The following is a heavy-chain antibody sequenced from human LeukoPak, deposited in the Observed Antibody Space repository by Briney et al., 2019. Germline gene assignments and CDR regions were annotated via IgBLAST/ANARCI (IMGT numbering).Heavy chain of an antibody. V-gene: IGHV4-34*01. CDR1: GGSFSGYY. D-gene: IGHD3-22*01. CDR3: ARRLSGYYDSSGYYRRYNWFDP. Sequence: SETLSLTCAVYGGSFSGYYWSWIRQPPGKGLEWIGEINHSGSTNYNPSLKSRVTISVDTSKNQFSLKLSSVTAADTAVYYCARRLSGYYDSSGYYRRYNWFDPWGQGTLVTVSS. CDR2: INHSGST. J-gene: IGHJ5*02.